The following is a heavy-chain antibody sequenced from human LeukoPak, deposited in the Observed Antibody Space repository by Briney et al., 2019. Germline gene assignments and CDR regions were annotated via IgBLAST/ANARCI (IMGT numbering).Heavy chain of an antibody. CDR1: GFTFSNHL. CDR2: IDEDGDVK. V-gene: IGHV3-7*01. J-gene: IGHJ4*02. CDR3: ARHVPRGRSDFDC. Sequence: GGSLRLSCAASGFTFSNHLMAWVRQTPGKGPEWVANIDEDGDVKSYAESVKGRFTVSRDNGRTSVYLQMNSLRAEDTAIYYCARHVPRGRSDFDCWGQGALVTVS. D-gene: IGHD5-12*01.